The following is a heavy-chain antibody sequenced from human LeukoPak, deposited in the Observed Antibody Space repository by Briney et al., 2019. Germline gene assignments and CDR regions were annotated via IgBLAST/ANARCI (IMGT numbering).Heavy chain of an antibody. CDR2: IYYSGST. CDR1: GGSISSYY. CDR3: ARRGPSNWFDP. V-gene: IGHV4-59*08. Sequence: PSETLSLTCTVSGGSISSYYWSWIRQPPGKVLEWIGYIYYSGSTNYNPSLKSRVTISVDTSKNQFSLKLSSVTAADTAVYYCARRGPSNWFDPWGQGTLVTVSS. J-gene: IGHJ5*02. D-gene: IGHD3-16*01.